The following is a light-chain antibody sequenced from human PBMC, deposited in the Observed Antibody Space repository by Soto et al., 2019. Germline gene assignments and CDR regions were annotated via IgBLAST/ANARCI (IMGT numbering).Light chain of an antibody. CDR2: DAS. Sequence: IVLTRTPATPSLPQEERATLSCRASETIRNLLAWYQQRPGQAPRLLIYDASSRAPGIPARFSGGGSGTDFTLTISSLEPEDFGVYYCQQRHNWPITFGQGTRLEIK. CDR1: ETIRNL. J-gene: IGKJ5*01. V-gene: IGKV3-11*01. CDR3: QQRHNWPIT.